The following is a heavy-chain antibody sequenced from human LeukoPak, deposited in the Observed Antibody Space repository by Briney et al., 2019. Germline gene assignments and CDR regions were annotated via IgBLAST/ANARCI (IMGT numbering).Heavy chain of an antibody. J-gene: IGHJ4*02. CDR2: IYYSGST. D-gene: IGHD6-13*01. CDR1: GGSISSYY. Sequence: SETLSLTCTVSGGSISSYYWSWIRQPPGKGLEWIGYIYYSGSTNYNPSLKSRVTISVDTSKNQFSLKLSSVTAADTAVYYCAREGRGSSWPLDFDYWGQGTLVTVSS. CDR3: AREGRGSSWPLDFDY. V-gene: IGHV4-59*01.